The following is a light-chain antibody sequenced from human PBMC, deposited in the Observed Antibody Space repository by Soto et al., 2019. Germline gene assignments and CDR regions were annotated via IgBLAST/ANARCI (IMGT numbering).Light chain of an antibody. CDR3: QQHSRSIT. V-gene: IGKV3-20*01. CDR2: GAS. J-gene: IGKJ4*01. CDR1: QSVNNNY. Sequence: VLTQSPGTLSLSPGERATLSCRASQSVNNNYLAWYQQKPGQSPRLLIYGASIRATAIPDRFSGSGSGKDFTLTISRLEPEDSAVYYCQQHSRSITFGGGTKVEIK.